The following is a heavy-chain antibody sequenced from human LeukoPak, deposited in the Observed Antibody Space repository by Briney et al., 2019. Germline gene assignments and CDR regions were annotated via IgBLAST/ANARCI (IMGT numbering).Heavy chain of an antibody. J-gene: IGHJ3*02. CDR1: GGSFSGYY. V-gene: IGHV4-34*01. CDR3: ARGITMIVVVITPYHAFDI. Sequence: KPSETLSLTCAVYGGSFSGYYWSWIRQPPGKGLEWIGEINHSGSTNYNPSLKSRVTISVDTSKNQFSLKLSSVTAADTAVYYCARGITMIVVVITPYHAFDIWGQGTVVTVSS. D-gene: IGHD3-22*01. CDR2: INHSGST.